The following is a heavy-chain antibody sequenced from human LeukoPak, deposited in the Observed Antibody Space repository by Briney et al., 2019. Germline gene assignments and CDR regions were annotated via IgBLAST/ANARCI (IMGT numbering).Heavy chain of an antibody. D-gene: IGHD2/OR15-2a*01. Sequence: GRSLRLSCAASGFTFSSYGMHLVRQAPGKGLEWVAVIWYDGSNKYYADSVKGRFTISRDNSKNTLYLQMNSLRAEDTAVYYCARDSIGGYGMEVWGQGTTVTVSS. CDR2: IWYDGSNK. J-gene: IGHJ6*02. CDR1: GFTFSSYG. CDR3: ARDSIGGYGMEV. V-gene: IGHV3-33*01.